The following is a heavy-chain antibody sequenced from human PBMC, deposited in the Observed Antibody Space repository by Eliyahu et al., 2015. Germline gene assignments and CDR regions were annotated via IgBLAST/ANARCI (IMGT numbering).Heavy chain of an antibody. J-gene: IGHJ6*02. D-gene: IGHD6-13*01. V-gene: IGHV3-9*01. CDR1: GFXFEDYA. CDR2: ISRNGGNT. CDR3: AKDLSMALWYFYGMDV. Sequence: EVQLVESGGGLVQPGRSXRLSCXASGFXFEDYAMHWVRQAPGKGLEWVSGISRNGGNTAFADSVKGRFTISRDNAKNSLYLQMNSLRTEDTALYYCAKDLSMALWYFYGMDVWGQGTTVTVSS.